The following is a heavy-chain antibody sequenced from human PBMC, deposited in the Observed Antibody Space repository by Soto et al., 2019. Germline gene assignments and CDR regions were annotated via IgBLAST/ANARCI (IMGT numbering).Heavy chain of an antibody. J-gene: IGHJ4*02. V-gene: IGHV1-69*02. D-gene: IGHD5-12*01. CDR3: ARVHERWLQPIDY. CDR1: GGTFSSYT. Sequence: QVQLVQSGAEVKKPGSSVKVSCKASGGTFSSYTISWVRQAPGQGLEWMGRIIPILGIANYAQKFQGRVTITADKSTSTAYMELSSLRSEDTAVYYCARVHERWLQPIDYWGQGTLVTVSS. CDR2: IIPILGIA.